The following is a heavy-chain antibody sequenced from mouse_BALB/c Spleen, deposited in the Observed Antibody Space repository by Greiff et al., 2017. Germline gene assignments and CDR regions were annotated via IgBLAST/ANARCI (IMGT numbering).Heavy chain of an antibody. Sequence: QVQLQQSGAELVRPGVSVKISCKGSGYTFTDYAMHWVKQSHAKSLEWIGVISTYYGDASYNQKFKGKATMTVDKSSSTAYMELARLTSEDSAIYYCARLPDYYGSSYEDYWGQGTTLTVSS. CDR2: ISTYYGDA. V-gene: IGHV1S137*01. CDR3: ARLPDYYGSSYEDY. CDR1: GYTFTDYA. D-gene: IGHD1-1*01. J-gene: IGHJ2*01.